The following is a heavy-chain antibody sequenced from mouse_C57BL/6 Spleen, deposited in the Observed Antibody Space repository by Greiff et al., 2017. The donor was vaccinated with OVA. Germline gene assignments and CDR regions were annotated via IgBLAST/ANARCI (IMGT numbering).Heavy chain of an antibody. J-gene: IGHJ2*01. Sequence: QDLLQPSGPELVKPGASVMISCKASGYSFSSSWMNWVKQSPGKGLEWIGLIYPGDGDTNYNGKFKGKATLTADKASSTAYVQLSSLTSEDSAVYFCARGYGSSFYFDYWGKGTTLTVSS. CDR3: ARGYGSSFYFDY. CDR2: IYPGDGDT. CDR1: GYSFSSSW. V-gene: IGHV1-82*01. D-gene: IGHD1-1*01.